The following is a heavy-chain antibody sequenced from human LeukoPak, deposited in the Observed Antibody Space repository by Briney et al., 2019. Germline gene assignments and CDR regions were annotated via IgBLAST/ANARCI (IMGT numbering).Heavy chain of an antibody. Sequence: SETLSLTCTVSGASISSYFWTWIRQHPGKGLEWIGYIYYSGSTYYNPSLKSRVTISVDTSKNQFSLKLSSVTAADTAVYYCARALGRNYYDSSGYSRAFDIWGQGTMVTVSS. CDR2: IYYSGST. CDR3: ARALGRNYYDSSGYSRAFDI. CDR1: GASISSYF. V-gene: IGHV4-59*06. D-gene: IGHD3-22*01. J-gene: IGHJ3*02.